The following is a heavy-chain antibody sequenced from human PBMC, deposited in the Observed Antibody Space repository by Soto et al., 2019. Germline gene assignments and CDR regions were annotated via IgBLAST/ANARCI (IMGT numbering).Heavy chain of an antibody. CDR1: GFAFRNYW. CDR2: IHEIGTYR. Sequence: EVQLVESGGGLVQPGGSLTLSCAASGFAFRNYWMHWVRQVPGQGLVWVSRIHEIGTYRTYADFAKGRFTISRDNTKNTVYLQMDSLSAEDTAVYYCARDSTPALTPGDDFDYWGQGMLVTVSS. J-gene: IGHJ4*02. V-gene: IGHV3-74*03. CDR3: ARDSTPALTPGDDFDY. D-gene: IGHD2-15*01.